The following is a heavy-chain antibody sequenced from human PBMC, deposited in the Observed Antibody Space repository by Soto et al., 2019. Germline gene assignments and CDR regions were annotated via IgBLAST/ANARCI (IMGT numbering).Heavy chain of an antibody. CDR3: ARVPLYCSGGSCYSRAWFDP. CDR1: GGSISSYY. V-gene: IGHV4-4*02. CDR2: IYQSGST. Sequence: PSETLSLTCTVSGGSISSYYWSWVRQPPGKGLEWIGEIYQSGSTNYNPSLKSRVTISVDKSKNQFSLKLSSVTAADTAVYYCARVPLYCSGGSCYSRAWFDPWGQGTLVTVS. J-gene: IGHJ5*02. D-gene: IGHD2-15*01.